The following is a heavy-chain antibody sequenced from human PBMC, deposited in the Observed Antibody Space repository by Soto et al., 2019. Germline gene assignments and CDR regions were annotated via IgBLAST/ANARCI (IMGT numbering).Heavy chain of an antibody. CDR2: IYYSGRT. V-gene: IGHV4-39*01. D-gene: IGHD6-13*01. Sequence: PSETLPLTCTVSGGSISSSSYYWGWIRQPPGKGLEWIGSIYYSGRTYYNPSLKSRVTISVDTSKNQFSLKLSSVTAADTAVYDCARHPQETYSSIWYEGGYGMDVWGQGTTVTVSS. CDR3: ARHPQETYSSIWYEGGYGMDV. J-gene: IGHJ6*02. CDR1: GGSISSSSYY.